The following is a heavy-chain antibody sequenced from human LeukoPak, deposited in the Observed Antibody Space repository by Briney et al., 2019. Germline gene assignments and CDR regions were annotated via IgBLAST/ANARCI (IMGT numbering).Heavy chain of an antibody. Sequence: GGSLRLSCVTSGINFSNYYMHWVRQVPGEGLVWVSHIIQYGSVTSYADSVKGRFTISRDNAKNTVYLQLNNLRAEDTAVYYCATDDYRGLGYWGQGTLVTVSS. V-gene: IGHV3-74*01. CDR2: IIQYGSVT. J-gene: IGHJ4*02. CDR1: GINFSNYY. D-gene: IGHD3-16*01. CDR3: ATDDYRGLGY.